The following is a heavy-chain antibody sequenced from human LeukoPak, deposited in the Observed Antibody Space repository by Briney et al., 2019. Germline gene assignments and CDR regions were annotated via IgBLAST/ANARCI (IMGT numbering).Heavy chain of an antibody. J-gene: IGHJ4*02. V-gene: IGHV4-61*02. CDR1: GASISSCSYF. Sequence: PSQTLSLTCTVSGASISSCSYFWSWIRQPAGRGLEWIGRIYTSGTTNYNPSLKSRVTISVDTSKNQFFLKLSSVTAADKAVYYCATFNWNAPGYWGQGTLVTVSS. D-gene: IGHD1-20*01. CDR2: IYTSGTT. CDR3: ATFNWNAPGY.